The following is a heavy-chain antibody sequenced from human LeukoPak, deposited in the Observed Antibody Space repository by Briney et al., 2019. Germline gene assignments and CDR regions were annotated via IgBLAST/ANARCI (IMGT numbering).Heavy chain of an antibody. CDR1: GGTFSSYA. D-gene: IGHD3-22*01. CDR3: ARAHDSSGFQAY. Sequence: SVKVSCKASGGTFSSYAISWVRQAPGQGLEWMGGIIPMYGTPNYAQKFQGRVTITADKSTSTAYMELSSLRYEDTAVYYCARAHDSSGFQAYWGHGTLVTVSS. J-gene: IGHJ4*01. CDR2: IIPMYGTP. V-gene: IGHV1-69*06.